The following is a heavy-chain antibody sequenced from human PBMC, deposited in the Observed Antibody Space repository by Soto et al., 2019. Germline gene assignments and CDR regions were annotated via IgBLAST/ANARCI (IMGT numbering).Heavy chain of an antibody. CDR2: INAGNGNT. Sequence: QVQLVQSGAEVKKPGASVKVSCKASGYTFTSYAMHWVRQAPGQRLEWMGWINAGNGNTKYSQKFQGRVTITSETSASKAYMEMSSLRSEDTDVYYCARDVEYCSGGSCAYWFDPWGQGTLVTVSS. J-gene: IGHJ5*02. D-gene: IGHD2-15*01. V-gene: IGHV1-3*01. CDR1: GYTFTSYA. CDR3: ARDVEYCSGGSCAYWFDP.